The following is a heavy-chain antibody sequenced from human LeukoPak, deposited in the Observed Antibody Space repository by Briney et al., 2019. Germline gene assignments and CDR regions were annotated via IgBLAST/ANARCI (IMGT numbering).Heavy chain of an antibody. J-gene: IGHJ6*02. D-gene: IGHD4-11*01. V-gene: IGHV4-34*01. CDR2: INHSGST. CDR3: ARHFQGNYVPTLPRIYYYGMDV. Sequence: PSETLSLTCAVYGGSFSGYYWSWIRQPPGKGLEWIGEINHSGSTNYNPSLMSRVTISVDTSKNQFSLKLSSVTAADTAVYYCARHFQGNYVPTLPRIYYYGMDVWGQGTTVTVSS. CDR1: GGSFSGYY.